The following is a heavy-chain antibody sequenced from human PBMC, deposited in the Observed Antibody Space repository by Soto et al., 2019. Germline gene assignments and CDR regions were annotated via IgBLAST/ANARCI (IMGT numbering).Heavy chain of an antibody. CDR2: IRGDGNDK. Sequence: PGGYLRLSCAAYGFTFSNFWLSWVRQAPGKGLEWVAGIRGDGNDKRYLDSAKGRFTISRDNAKNSLYLQMSRLRVEDTAVYYCASLDTTLVGGGYWGQAT. J-gene: IGHJ4*02. CDR3: ASLDTTLVGGGY. CDR1: GFTFSNFW. V-gene: IGHV3-7*01. D-gene: IGHD5-18*01.